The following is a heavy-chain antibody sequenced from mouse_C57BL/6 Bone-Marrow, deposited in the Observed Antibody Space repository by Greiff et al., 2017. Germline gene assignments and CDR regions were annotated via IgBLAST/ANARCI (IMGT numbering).Heavy chain of an antibody. J-gene: IGHJ2*01. CDR3: ARSGYYAVYYCDY. V-gene: IGHV1-55*01. Sequence: VQLQQSGAELVKPGASVKMSCKASGYTFTSYWITWVKQRPGQGLEWIGDIYPGSGSTNYNEKFKSKATLTVDTSSSTAYMQLSSLTSEDSAVDYCARSGYYAVYYCDYWGQGTTRTVSS. CDR1: GYTFTSYW. D-gene: IGHD3-1*01. CDR2: IYPGSGST.